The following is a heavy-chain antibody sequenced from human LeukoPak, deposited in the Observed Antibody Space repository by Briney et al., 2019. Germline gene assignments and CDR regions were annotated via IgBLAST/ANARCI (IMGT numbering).Heavy chain of an antibody. V-gene: IGHV1-46*01. D-gene: IGHD4-23*01. CDR2: INPSGGST. Sequence: ASVKVSCKASGYTFTSHYMHWVRQAPGQGLEWMGIINPSGGSTSYAQKFLGRLTLTRDTSTTTVYMELSSLISEDTAVYYCARGLGNPGGRYYYYYYMDVWGKGTTVTVSS. J-gene: IGHJ6*03. CDR1: GYTFTSHY. CDR3: ARGLGNPGGRYYYYYYMDV.